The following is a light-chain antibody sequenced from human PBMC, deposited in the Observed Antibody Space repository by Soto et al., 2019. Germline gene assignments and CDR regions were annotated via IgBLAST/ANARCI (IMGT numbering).Light chain of an antibody. Sequence: DFQITHSPASLSASVGDRVTITCRASQSISSHLNWYQQKAGKAPKLLIYSASTLQSGVPSRFSGSGFGAEFTLTVSSLQPEDFATYYCQQSYSNPTWTFGQGTKVDIK. CDR2: SAS. CDR1: QSISSH. V-gene: IGKV1-39*01. J-gene: IGKJ1*01. CDR3: QQSYSNPTWT.